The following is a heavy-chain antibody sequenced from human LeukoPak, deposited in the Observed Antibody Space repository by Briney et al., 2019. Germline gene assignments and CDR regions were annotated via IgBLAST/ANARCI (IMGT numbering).Heavy chain of an antibody. CDR1: GGSISSYY. V-gene: IGHV4-59*01. J-gene: IGHJ4*02. CDR2: IYYSGST. CDR3: ARVGYDSSGQTSPNTFDY. Sequence: SETLSLTCTVSGGSISSYYRSWIRQPPGKGLEWIGYIYYSGSTNYNPSLKSRVTISVDTSKNQFSLKLSSVTAADTAVYYCARVGYDSSGQTSPNTFDYWGQGTLVTVSS. D-gene: IGHD3-22*01.